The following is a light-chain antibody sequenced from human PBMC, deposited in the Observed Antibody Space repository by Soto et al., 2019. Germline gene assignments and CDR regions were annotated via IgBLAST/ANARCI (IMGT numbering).Light chain of an antibody. V-gene: IGKV1-33*01. CDR2: DAS. J-gene: IGKJ2*01. Sequence: DIQMTQSPSSLSASVGDTVTITCQATQDIRKFLNWYQQKPGKAPNLLIYDASNLQIGVPSRFSGRGSGTDFTLTITNLQPEDFATYYCQQYDTLLYTFGQGTRLEIK. CDR3: QQYDTLLYT. CDR1: QDIRKF.